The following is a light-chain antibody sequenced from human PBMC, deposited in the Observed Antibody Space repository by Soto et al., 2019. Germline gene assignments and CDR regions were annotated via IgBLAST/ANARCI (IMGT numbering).Light chain of an antibody. CDR1: SSDVGDYNY. Sequence: QSALTQPASVSGSPGQSITISCTGTSSDVGDYNYVSWYQQHPDKAPKLMIYEVSNRPSGVSSRFSGSKSGNTASLTISGLQAEDEADYYCSSYTSSGTVVFVGGTKVTVL. CDR3: SSYTSSGTVV. CDR2: EVS. V-gene: IGLV2-14*01. J-gene: IGLJ2*01.